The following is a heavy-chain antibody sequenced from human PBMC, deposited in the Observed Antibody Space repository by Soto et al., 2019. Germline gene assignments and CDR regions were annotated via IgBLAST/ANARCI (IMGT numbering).Heavy chain of an antibody. D-gene: IGHD1-1*01. V-gene: IGHV1-69*02. Sequence: GASVKVSCKASGGTFSSYTISWVRQAPGQGLEWMGRIIPILGIANYAQKFQGRVTITADKSTSTAYMELSSLRSEDTAVYYCASSVQLERPGFDYWGQGTLVTVSS. J-gene: IGHJ4*02. CDR2: IIPILGIA. CDR1: GGTFSSYT. CDR3: ASSVQLERPGFDY.